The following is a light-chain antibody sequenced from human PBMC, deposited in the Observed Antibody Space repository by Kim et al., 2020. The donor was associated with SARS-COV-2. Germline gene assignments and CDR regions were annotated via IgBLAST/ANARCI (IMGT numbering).Light chain of an antibody. CDR3: NSRDSSGNHWV. Sequence: ALRQTVMITCQGDSLRSYYASWYQQNSGQAPVLVIYGQNNRPSGIPDRFSGSSSGNTASLTITGAQAEDEADYYCNSRDSSGNHWVFGGGTKVTVL. V-gene: IGLV3-19*01. CDR1: SLRSYY. J-gene: IGLJ3*02. CDR2: GQN.